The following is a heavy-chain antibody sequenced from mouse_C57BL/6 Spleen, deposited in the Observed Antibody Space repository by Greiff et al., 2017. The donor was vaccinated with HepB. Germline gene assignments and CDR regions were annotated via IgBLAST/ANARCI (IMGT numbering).Heavy chain of an antibody. CDR2: INPNNGGT. CDR3: ADDGYYAWFAY. V-gene: IGHV1-22*01. CDR1: GYTFTDYN. Sequence: VQLQQSGPELVKPGASVKMSCKASGYTFTDYNMHWVKQSHGKNLEWIGYINPNNGGTSYNQKFKGKATLTVNKSSSTAYMELRSLTSEDSAVYYCADDGYYAWFAYWGQGTLVTVSA. D-gene: IGHD2-3*01. J-gene: IGHJ3*01.